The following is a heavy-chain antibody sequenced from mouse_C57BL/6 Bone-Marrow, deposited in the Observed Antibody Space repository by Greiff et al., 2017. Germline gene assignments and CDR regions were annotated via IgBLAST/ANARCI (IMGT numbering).Heavy chain of an antibody. CDR1: GYTFTSYW. J-gene: IGHJ4*01. Sequence: QVQLKQPGAELVKPGASVKMSCKASGYTFTSYWITWVKQRPGQGLEWIGDIYPGSGSTNYNEKFKSKATLTVDTSSSTAYMQLSSLTSEDSAVYYCAGRYDGYYGYAMDYWGQGTSVTVSS. CDR2: IYPGSGST. D-gene: IGHD2-3*01. V-gene: IGHV1-55*01. CDR3: AGRYDGYYGYAMDY.